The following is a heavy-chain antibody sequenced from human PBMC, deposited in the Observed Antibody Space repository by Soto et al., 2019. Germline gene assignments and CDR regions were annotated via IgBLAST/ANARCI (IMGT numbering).Heavy chain of an antibody. CDR3: VQSRCGGDCLEIYSSHAYNGLDV. J-gene: IGHJ6*02. CDR2: LYWDDDQ. V-gene: IGHV2-5*02. CDR1: GLSLRTTGVG. D-gene: IGHD2-21*02. Sequence: QVNLKESGPTLVKHTQTLTLTCTVSGLSLRTTGVGVGWVRQPPGKALEWLALLYWDDDQRYSPSLRSRLTIAKDISEKQVVLTMTNMDTVDTATYYCVQSRCGGDCLEIYSSHAYNGLDVWGQGTTVTVSS.